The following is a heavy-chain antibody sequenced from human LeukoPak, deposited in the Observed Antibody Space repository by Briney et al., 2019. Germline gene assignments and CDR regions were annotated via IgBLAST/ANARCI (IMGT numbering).Heavy chain of an antibody. CDR2: IKQDGSEK. V-gene: IGHV3-7*04. CDR3: ARAAYTGSPTSFDY. Sequence: GGSLRLSCAASGFTFSTSWMSWVRQAPGNGLECVATIKQDGSEKYYVDCVKGRFTISRDNAKISLYLQMNSLRAEDTAVYYCARAAYTGSPTSFDYWGQGTLVTVSS. CDR1: GFTFSTSW. J-gene: IGHJ4*02. D-gene: IGHD1-26*01.